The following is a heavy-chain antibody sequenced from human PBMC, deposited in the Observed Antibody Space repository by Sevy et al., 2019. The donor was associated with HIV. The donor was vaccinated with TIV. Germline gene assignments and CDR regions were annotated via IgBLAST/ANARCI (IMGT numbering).Heavy chain of an antibody. D-gene: IGHD5-18*01. CDR1: GGSISGRSYY. V-gene: IGHV4-39*01. J-gene: IGHJ4*02. CDR3: HLSLGYSYDLDY. Sequence: SETLSLTCSVSGGSISGRSYYWGWIRQPPGKGLEWIGNIYHTGSTYYNPSLKSRVTVSVDTSKKQFSLNLTSVTAADTAVYYCHLSLGYSYDLDYWSQGTLVTVSS. CDR2: IYHTGST.